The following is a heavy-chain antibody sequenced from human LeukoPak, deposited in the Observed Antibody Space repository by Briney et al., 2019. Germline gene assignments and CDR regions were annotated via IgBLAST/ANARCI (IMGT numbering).Heavy chain of an antibody. D-gene: IGHD3-22*01. J-gene: IGHJ5*02. CDR1: GFTFSSYA. V-gene: IGHV3-30-3*01. CDR2: ISYDGSNK. CDR3: ASSGYYYWNWFDP. Sequence: GGSLRLSCAASGFTFSSYAMHWVRQAPGKGLEWVAVISYDGSNKYYADSVKGRFTISRDNSKNTLYLQMNSLRAEDTAVYYCASSGYYYWNWFDPWGQGTLVTVSS.